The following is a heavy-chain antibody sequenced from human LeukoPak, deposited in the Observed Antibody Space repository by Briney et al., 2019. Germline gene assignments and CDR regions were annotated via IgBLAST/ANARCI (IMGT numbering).Heavy chain of an antibody. D-gene: IGHD5-18*01. V-gene: IGHV3-23*01. CDR1: GFTFSSYA. CDR2: ISGSGGST. J-gene: IGHJ3*02. Sequence: GGSLRLSCAASGFTFSSYAMSWVRQAPGQGLGWVSAISGSGGSTYYADSVKGRFTISRDNSKNTLYLQMNSLRAEDTAVYYCAKEDTAMDLGDAFDIWGQGTMVTVSS. CDR3: AKEDTAMDLGDAFDI.